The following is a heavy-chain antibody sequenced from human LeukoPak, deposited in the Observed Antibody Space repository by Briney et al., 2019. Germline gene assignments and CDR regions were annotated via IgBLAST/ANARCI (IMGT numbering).Heavy chain of an antibody. CDR3: AREGGSRYFDFGWFDP. CDR2: IITIIGTA. V-gene: IGHV1-69*05. Sequence: ASVKVSCKASGGTFTSYAISWGRHAPGQGLEWMGRIITIIGTANYAHKFHGRVTITTDEATSTAYMELSSLRAEDTAVYYCAREGGSRYFDFGWFDPWGQGTLVTVSS. CDR1: GGTFTSYA. D-gene: IGHD3-9*01. J-gene: IGHJ5*02.